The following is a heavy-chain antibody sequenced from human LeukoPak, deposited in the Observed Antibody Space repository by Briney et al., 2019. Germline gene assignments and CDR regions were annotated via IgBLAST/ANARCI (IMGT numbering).Heavy chain of an antibody. V-gene: IGHV4-4*07. D-gene: IGHD2-2*01. CDR1: GVSISSYY. CDR2: IYTSGST. CDR3: ARDVRYCSSTSCLYYFDY. J-gene: IGHJ4*02. Sequence: SETRSLTCTVSGVSISSYYWSWIRQPAGKGLEWIGRIYTSGSTNYNPSLKSRVTMSVDTSKNQFSLKLSSVTAADTAVYYCARDVRYCSSTSCLYYFDYWGQGTLVTVSS.